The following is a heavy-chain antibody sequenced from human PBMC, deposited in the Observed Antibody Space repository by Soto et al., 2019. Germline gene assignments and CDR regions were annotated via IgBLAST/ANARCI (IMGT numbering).Heavy chain of an antibody. V-gene: IGHV4-59*01. CDR1: GGSISSYY. CDR2: IYYSGST. CDR3: ETLIPAADWGWFDP. J-gene: IGHJ5*02. Sequence: SETLSLTCTVSGGSISSYYWSWIRQPPGKGLEWIGYIYYSGSTNYNPSLKSRVTISVDTSKNQFYLKLSSVTAADTAVYYRETLIPAADWGWFDPWGQGTPVTVSS. D-gene: IGHD6-13*01.